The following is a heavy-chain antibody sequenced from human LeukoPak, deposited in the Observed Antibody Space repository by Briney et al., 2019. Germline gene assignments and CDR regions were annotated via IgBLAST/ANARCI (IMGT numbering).Heavy chain of an antibody. V-gene: IGHV3-7*01. CDR3: ARGPPFDI. J-gene: IGHJ3*02. CDR2: IKADASGI. CDR1: GIDFSDFY. Sequence: GGSLRLSCAVSGIDFSDFYMSWVRQSPGKGLEWVANIKADASGIYYLDSVKGRFTISRDNAKESVYLQMNSLRVEDTAVYYCARGPPFDIWGQGTVVTVSS.